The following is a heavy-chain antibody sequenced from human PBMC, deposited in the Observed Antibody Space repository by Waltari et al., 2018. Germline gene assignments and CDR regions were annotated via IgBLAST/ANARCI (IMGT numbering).Heavy chain of an antibody. D-gene: IGHD2-15*01. CDR1: GFTFSSYS. V-gene: IGHV3-21*01. CDR3: ARSWVGGGDAFDI. CDR2: ISSSSSYI. Sequence: EVQLVESGGGLVKPGGSLRLSCAASGFTFSSYSMDWVRQAPGKGLEWVSSISSSSSYIYYADSVKGRFTISRDNAKNSLYLQMNSLRAEDMAVYYCARSWVGGGDAFDIWGQGTMVTVSS. J-gene: IGHJ3*02.